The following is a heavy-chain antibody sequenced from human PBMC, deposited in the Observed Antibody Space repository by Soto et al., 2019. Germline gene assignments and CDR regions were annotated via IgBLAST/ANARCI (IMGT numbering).Heavy chain of an antibody. Sequence: GGSLRLSCAASGFTFDDYAMHWVRQAPGKGLEWVSGISWNSGSIGYADSVKGRFTISRDNAKNSLYLQMNSLRAEDTALYYCAKGVGTTYYFDYWGQGTLVTVSS. D-gene: IGHD1-26*01. V-gene: IGHV3-9*01. CDR3: AKGVGTTYYFDY. J-gene: IGHJ4*02. CDR1: GFTFDDYA. CDR2: ISWNSGSI.